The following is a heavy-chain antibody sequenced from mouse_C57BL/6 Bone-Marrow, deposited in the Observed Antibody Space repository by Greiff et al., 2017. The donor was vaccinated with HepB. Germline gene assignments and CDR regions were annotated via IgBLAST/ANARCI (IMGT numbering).Heavy chain of an antibody. CDR2: ISSGGSYT. CDR3: AIITTVVAKGYFDY. V-gene: IGHV5-6*01. Sequence: EVKLQESGGDLVKPGGSLKLSCAASGFTFSSYGMSWVRQTPDKRLEWVATISSGGSYTYYPDSVKGRFTISRDNAKNTLYLQMSSLKSEDTAMYYCAIITTVVAKGYFDYWGQGTTLTVSS. J-gene: IGHJ2*01. CDR1: GFTFSSYG. D-gene: IGHD1-1*01.